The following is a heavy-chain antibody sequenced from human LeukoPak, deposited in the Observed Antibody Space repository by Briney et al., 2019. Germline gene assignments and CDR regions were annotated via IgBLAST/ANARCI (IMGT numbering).Heavy chain of an antibody. CDR2: IIPIFHTP. D-gene: IGHD3-10*01. CDR3: ARVPSMVRRTFYFDY. V-gene: IGHV1-69*13. J-gene: IGHJ4*02. Sequence: SVKVSCKASGDNFNNFGISWMRQAPGQGLEWMGGIIPIFHTPNYAQKFLGRITITADEPTNTAYMELSSLRSDDTAVYYCARVPSMVRRTFYFDYWGQGTLVTVSS. CDR1: GDNFNNFG.